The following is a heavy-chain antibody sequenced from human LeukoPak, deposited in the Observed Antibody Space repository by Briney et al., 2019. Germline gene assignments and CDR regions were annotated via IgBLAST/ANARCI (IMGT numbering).Heavy chain of an antibody. Sequence: GGSLRLSCAASGFTFSSYTMTWVPEAPGKGLDWVSSISKSSSYIYYADSVKGRFTISRDRAKNSLYLQMSSLRAEDTAVYYCARVRCSSTSCPAAGYYFDYWGQGTLVTVSS. V-gene: IGHV3-21*01. CDR2: ISKSSSYI. CDR3: ARVRCSSTSCPAAGYYFDY. J-gene: IGHJ4*02. D-gene: IGHD2-2*01. CDR1: GFTFSSYT.